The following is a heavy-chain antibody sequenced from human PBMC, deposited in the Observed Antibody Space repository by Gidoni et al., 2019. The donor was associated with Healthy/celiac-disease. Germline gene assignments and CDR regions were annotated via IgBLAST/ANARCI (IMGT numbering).Heavy chain of an antibody. Sequence: QVQLQESGPGLVKPSETLSLTCTVPGGSISSYYWSWIRQPPGKGLEWIGYIYYSGSTNYNPSLKSRVTISVDTSKNQFSLKLSSVTAADTAVYYCARDRNYYDSSGFDYWGQGTLVTVSS. CDR3: ARDRNYYDSSGFDY. D-gene: IGHD3-22*01. CDR2: IYYSGST. CDR1: GGSISSYY. V-gene: IGHV4-59*01. J-gene: IGHJ4*02.